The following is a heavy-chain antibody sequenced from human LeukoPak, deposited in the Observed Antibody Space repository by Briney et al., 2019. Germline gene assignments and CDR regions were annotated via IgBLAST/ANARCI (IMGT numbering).Heavy chain of an antibody. D-gene: IGHD1-26*01. CDR2: IQNDGSDK. CDR1: GFIFTAHD. Sequence: GGSLRLSCGASGFIFTAHDMHWVRRAPGKGLEWVAFIQNDGSDKYYADSVKGRFAISRDNSKNTLYLQMNSLRREDTAVYFCAKPSGSGVDYWGQGTRVTVSS. J-gene: IGHJ4*02. V-gene: IGHV3-30*02. CDR3: AKPSGSGVDY.